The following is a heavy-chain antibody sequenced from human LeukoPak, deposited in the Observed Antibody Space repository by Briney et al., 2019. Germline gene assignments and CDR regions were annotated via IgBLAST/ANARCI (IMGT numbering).Heavy chain of an antibody. CDR2: ISSSGSTI. D-gene: IGHD3-22*01. Sequence: ESGGSLRLSCAASGFTFDDYGMKWVRQAPGKGLEWVSYISSSGSTIYYADSVKGRFTISRDNAKNSLYLQMNSLRAEDTAVYYCARKGYDSSGYYYYMDVWGKGTTVTVSS. CDR3: ARKGYDSSGYYYYMDV. CDR1: GFTFDDYG. J-gene: IGHJ6*03. V-gene: IGHV3-48*03.